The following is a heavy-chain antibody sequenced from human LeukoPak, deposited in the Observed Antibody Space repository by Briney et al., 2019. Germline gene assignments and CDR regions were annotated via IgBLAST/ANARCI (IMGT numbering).Heavy chain of an antibody. Sequence: SETLSLTCAVYGGSFNTYYWSWIRQPPGKGLEWIGEINHSGSTNYNPSLKSRFTISVDTSKNQFSLKLSSVTAADTAVYYCARAGSGSYVSFDYWGQGTLVTVSS. CDR3: ARAGSGSYVSFDY. J-gene: IGHJ4*02. CDR2: INHSGST. D-gene: IGHD3-10*01. CDR1: GGSFNTYY. V-gene: IGHV4-34*01.